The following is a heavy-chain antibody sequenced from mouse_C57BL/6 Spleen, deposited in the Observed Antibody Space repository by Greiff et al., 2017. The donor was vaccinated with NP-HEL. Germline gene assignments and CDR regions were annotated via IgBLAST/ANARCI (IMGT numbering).Heavy chain of an antibody. D-gene: IGHD2-1*01. CDR3: ARDGNYLWYFDV. Sequence: QVQLQQSGAELARPGASVKMSCKASGYTFTSYTMHWVKQRPGQGLEWIGYINPSSGYTKYNQKFKDKATLTADKSSSTAYMQLSSLTSEDSAVYYCARDGNYLWYFDVWGTGTTVTVSS. CDR1: GYTFTSYT. J-gene: IGHJ1*03. V-gene: IGHV1-4*01. CDR2: INPSSGYT.